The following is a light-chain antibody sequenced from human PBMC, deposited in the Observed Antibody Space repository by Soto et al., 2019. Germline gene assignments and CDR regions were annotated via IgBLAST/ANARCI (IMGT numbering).Light chain of an antibody. CDR2: EVN. CDR1: SSDVGGYNY. CDR3: SSYAGRNKV. J-gene: IGLJ3*02. V-gene: IGLV2-8*01. Sequence: HSALTQPPSASGSPGQSVTISCTGTSSDVGGYNYVSWYQHHPGKAPKLMIYEVNKRPSGVPDRFSGSKSGNTASLTVSGLQAEDEADYYCSSYAGRNKVFGGGTKVTVL.